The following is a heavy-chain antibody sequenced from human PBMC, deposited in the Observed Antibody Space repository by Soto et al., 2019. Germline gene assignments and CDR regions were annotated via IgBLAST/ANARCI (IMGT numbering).Heavy chain of an antibody. Sequence: QVQLQQWGAGLLKPSETLSLTCAVYGGSFSGYYWSWIRQPPVKGLEWIGEINHSGSTNYNPSLKSRVTISVDTSKIQFSLKLSSVTAADTAVDYCARALPAFDIWGRVTMVIVSS. V-gene: IGHV4-34*01. J-gene: IGHJ3*02. CDR1: GGSFSGYY. CDR3: ARALPAFDI. CDR2: INHSGST.